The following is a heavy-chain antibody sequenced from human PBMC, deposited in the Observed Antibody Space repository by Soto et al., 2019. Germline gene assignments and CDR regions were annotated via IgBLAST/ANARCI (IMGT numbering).Heavy chain of an antibody. D-gene: IGHD1-26*01. V-gene: IGHV1-69*06. Sequence: EASVKVSCKASGGTFSSYAISWVRQAPGQGLEWMGGIIPIFGTANYAQKFQGRVTITADKSTSTAYMELSSLRSEDTAVYYCARDRSGSYDDAFDIWGQGTMVTVSS. CDR1: GGTFSSYA. CDR2: IIPIFGTA. J-gene: IGHJ3*02. CDR3: ARDRSGSYDDAFDI.